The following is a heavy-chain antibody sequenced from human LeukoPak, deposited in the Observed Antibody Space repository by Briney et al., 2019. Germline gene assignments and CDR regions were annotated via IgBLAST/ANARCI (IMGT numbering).Heavy chain of an antibody. J-gene: IGHJ4*02. CDR3: ARGLRYFDWSGRFDY. Sequence: KSGGSLRLSCAAPGFTFSSYSMNWVRQAPGKGLEWVSSISSSSSYIYYADSVKGRFTISRDNAKNSLYLQMNSLRAEDTAVYYCARGLRYFDWSGRFDYWGQGTLVTVSS. V-gene: IGHV3-21*01. CDR1: GFTFSSYS. D-gene: IGHD3-9*01. CDR2: ISSSSSYI.